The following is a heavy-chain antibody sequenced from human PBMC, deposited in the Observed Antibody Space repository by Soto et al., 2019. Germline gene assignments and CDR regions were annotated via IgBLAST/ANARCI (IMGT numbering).Heavy chain of an antibody. CDR1: GYIFTSYY. V-gene: IGHV1-46*01. CDR3: ARDRGRAAAGEYFYYGMDV. D-gene: IGHD6-13*01. CDR2: IDPSGGST. Sequence: GASVKVSCKASGYIFTSYYMHWVRQAPGQGLDWMGVIDPSGGSTSYAQSFQGRVTLTRDASTSTVYMELSSLRSDDTALYYCARDRGRAAAGEYFYYGMDVWGQGSTVTVPS. J-gene: IGHJ6*02.